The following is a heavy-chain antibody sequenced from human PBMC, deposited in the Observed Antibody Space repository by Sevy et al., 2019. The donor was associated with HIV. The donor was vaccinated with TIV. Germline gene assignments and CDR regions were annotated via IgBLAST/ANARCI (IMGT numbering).Heavy chain of an antibody. CDR2: LSFGCGKI. V-gene: IGHV3-23*01. Sequence: GGSLRLSCAASGFAFYDYSMSWIRQAPGKGLEWVATLSFGCGKINYADSVKGRFTISRDNSKNSFYLQMENLRVEDTALYYCTREGCTRPHDYWGQGTRVTVSS. D-gene: IGHD2-8*01. CDR3: TREGCTRPHDY. CDR1: GFAFYDYS. J-gene: IGHJ4*02.